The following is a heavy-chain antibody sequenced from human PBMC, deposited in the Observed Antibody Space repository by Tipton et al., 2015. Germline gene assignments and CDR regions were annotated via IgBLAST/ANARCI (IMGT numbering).Heavy chain of an antibody. D-gene: IGHD2-21*02. Sequence: LSLTCAVSAYSISSDYYWGWIRQPPGKGLEWIGSISHSGNTYYNPSLKSRVTMSRDTSKNQFSLKLSSVTAADTAVYYCASPSLPHDRGDYYFQSWGQGSLVTVSS. CDR1: AYSISSDYY. CDR3: ASPSLPHDRGDYYFQS. CDR2: ISHSGNT. J-gene: IGHJ4*02. V-gene: IGHV4-38-2*01.